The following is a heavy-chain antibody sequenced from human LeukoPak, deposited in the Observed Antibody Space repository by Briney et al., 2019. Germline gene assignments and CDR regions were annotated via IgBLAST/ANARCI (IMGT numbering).Heavy chain of an antibody. CDR1: GGTFSSYA. CDR3: ARRIAAAGTEDFDY. J-gene: IGHJ4*02. Sequence: SVKISCKASGGTFSSYAISWVRQAPGQGLEWMGGIIPIFGTANYAQKFQGRVTVTADESTSTAYMELSSLRSEDTAVYYCARRIAAAGTEDFDYWGQGTLVTVSS. D-gene: IGHD6-13*01. CDR2: IIPIFGTA. V-gene: IGHV1-69*13.